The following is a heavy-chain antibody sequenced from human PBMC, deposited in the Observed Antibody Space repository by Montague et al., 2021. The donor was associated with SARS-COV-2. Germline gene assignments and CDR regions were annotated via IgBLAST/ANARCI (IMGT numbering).Heavy chain of an antibody. D-gene: IGHD6-25*01. Sequence: PALVKPTQTLTLTCTVSGFSVSAPGVGVGWIRQPPGEALEWLALIYWDDDKRYSPSLNTRLTIIKDTSKNQVALTMTNVDPADTGAYFCARNSVRQRSGPHWCSDLWGPGTVITV. CDR2: IYWDDDK. V-gene: IGHV2-5*02. CDR3: ARNSVRQRSGPHWCSDL. CDR1: GFSVSAPGVG. J-gene: IGHJ2*01.